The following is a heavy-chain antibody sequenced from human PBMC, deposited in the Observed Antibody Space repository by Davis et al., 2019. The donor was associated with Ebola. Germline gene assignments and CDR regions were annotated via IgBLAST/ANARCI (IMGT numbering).Heavy chain of an antibody. CDR1: GFTFSSYA. J-gene: IGHJ6*04. CDR3: ARDRKGKAAAAFYYYGTDV. CDR2: ISYDGSNK. V-gene: IGHV3-30-3*01. D-gene: IGHD6-13*01. Sequence: PGGSLRLSCAASGFTFSSYAMHWVRQAPGKGLEWVAVISYDGSNKYYADSVKGRFTISRDNSKNTLYLQMNSLRAEDTAVYYCARDRKGKAAAAFYYYGTDVWGKGTTVTVSS.